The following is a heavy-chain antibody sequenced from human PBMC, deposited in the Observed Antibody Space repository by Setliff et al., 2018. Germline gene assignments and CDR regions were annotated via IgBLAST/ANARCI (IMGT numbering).Heavy chain of an antibody. V-gene: IGHV1-69*05. CDR1: GGTFSSYA. CDR2: IIPIFGTA. D-gene: IGHD3-22*01. CDR3: ARATYYYDSSGYFLDAFDI. Sequence: WASVKVSCKASGGTFSSYAISWVRQAPGQGLEWMGGIIPIFGTANYAQKFQGRVTITTDESTSTAYMEPSSLRSEDTAVYYCARATYYYDSSGYFLDAFDIWGQGTMVT. J-gene: IGHJ3*02.